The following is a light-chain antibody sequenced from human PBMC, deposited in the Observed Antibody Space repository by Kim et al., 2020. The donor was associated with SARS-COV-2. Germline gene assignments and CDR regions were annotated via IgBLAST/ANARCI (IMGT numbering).Light chain of an antibody. J-gene: IGKJ5*01. CDR1: QSVSSY. Sequence: EIVLTQSPATLSLSPGDRATLSCRASQSVSSYLAWYQQKPGQAPRLLIYDASNRATGIPARFSGSGSGTDFTLTISSLEPEDFAVYYCQLRSNWPITFGQGTRLEIK. CDR2: DAS. V-gene: IGKV3-11*01. CDR3: QLRSNWPIT.